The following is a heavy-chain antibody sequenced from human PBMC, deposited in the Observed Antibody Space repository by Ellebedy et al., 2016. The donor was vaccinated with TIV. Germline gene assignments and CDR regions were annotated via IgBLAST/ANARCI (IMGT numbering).Heavy chain of an antibody. CDR1: GGSISSYY. Sequence: SETLSLTCTVSGGSISSYYWSWIRQPPGKGLEWIGYIYYSGSTNYNPSLKSRVTISVDTSKNQFSLKLSSVTAADTAVYYCARVSGYGDYFDYWGQGTLVTVSS. D-gene: IGHD4-17*01. CDR2: IYYSGST. V-gene: IGHV4-59*08. J-gene: IGHJ4*02. CDR3: ARVSGYGDYFDY.